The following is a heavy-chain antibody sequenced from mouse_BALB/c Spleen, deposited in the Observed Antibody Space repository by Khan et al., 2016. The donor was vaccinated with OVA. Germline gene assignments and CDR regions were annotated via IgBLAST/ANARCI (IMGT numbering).Heavy chain of an antibody. J-gene: IGHJ3*01. CDR2: IDPFSGGI. Sequence: EVQLKESGPELMKPGASVKISCKASGYSFTSYYIHWIMQSHGKSLEWIGYIDPFSGGITYNQKFKGKATLTVDKSSSTAYIYFSNLTSEDSAVYDCTRHGYVAWFTYWGQGTLVTVSA. CDR1: GYSFTSYY. CDR3: TRHGYVAWFTY. D-gene: IGHD2-2*01. V-gene: IGHV1S135*01.